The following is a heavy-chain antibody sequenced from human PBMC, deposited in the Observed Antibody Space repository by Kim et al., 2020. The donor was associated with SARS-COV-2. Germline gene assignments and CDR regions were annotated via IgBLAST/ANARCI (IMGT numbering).Heavy chain of an antibody. V-gene: IGHV1-69*13. CDR2: ITPVLGTS. J-gene: IGHJ6*01. CDR1: GASFSSQT. D-gene: IGHD2-2*01. CDR3: ARDRSTTDSVYYYF. Sequence: SVKVSCKASGASFSSQTLSWVRQAPGQGLEWMGAITPVLGTSNHVQKYARKFQGRATITADESTSMTYMELSSLRAEDTAVYYCARDRSTTDSVYYYF.